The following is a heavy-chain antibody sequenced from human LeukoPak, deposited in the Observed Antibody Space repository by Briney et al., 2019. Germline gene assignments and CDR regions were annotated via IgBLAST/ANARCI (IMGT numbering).Heavy chain of an antibody. CDR2: IYHSGST. J-gene: IGHJ5*02. D-gene: IGHD3-22*01. CDR3: ARHQHYFHSSGNYYLNWLDP. CDR1: GGSISSSDSF. V-gene: IGHV4-39*01. Sequence: SETLSLTCSVSGGSISSSDSFWGWIRQPPGKGLERIGNIYHSGSTFYNPSLKSRVTISVDTSRNQFSLKLTSVTAADTAVYYCARHQHYFHSSGNYYLNWLDPWGQGTLVTVSS.